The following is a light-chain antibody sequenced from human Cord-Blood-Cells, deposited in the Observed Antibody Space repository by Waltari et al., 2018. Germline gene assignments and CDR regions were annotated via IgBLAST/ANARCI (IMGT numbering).Light chain of an antibody. CDR3: CSYAGSSTWV. J-gene: IGLJ3*02. CDR2: EGS. V-gene: IGLV2-23*01. CDR1: SSDVGSYNL. Sequence: QSALTQPASVSGSPGQSITISCTGTSSDVGSYNLVSWYQQHPGKAPKLMIYEGSKRPSGVSNRFSGVKSGNTASLTISGLQAEDEADYYCCSYAGSSTWVFGGGTKLTVL.